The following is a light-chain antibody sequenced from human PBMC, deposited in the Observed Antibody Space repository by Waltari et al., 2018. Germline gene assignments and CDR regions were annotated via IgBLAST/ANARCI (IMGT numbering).Light chain of an antibody. CDR2: EVR. Sequence: QSALTQPRSVSGSPGQSVTISCTGTTSDVGSYNVVSWYQQHPGKAPKLMFYEVRKRPSGVSIRLSGSKSGKTAFLTISGLQAEDEADYYCCSYAGSSTVVFGGGTKLTVL. J-gene: IGLJ2*01. CDR3: CSYAGSSTVV. V-gene: IGLV2-23*02. CDR1: TSDVGSYNV.